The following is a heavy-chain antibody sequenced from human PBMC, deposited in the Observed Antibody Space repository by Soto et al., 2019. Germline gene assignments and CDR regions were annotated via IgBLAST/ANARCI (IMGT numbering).Heavy chain of an antibody. CDR1: GFTFSSYS. CDR3: ARKGYGDYGGMDV. D-gene: IGHD4-17*01. V-gene: IGHV3-21*01. CDR2: ISSSTSYI. J-gene: IGHJ6*02. Sequence: GSLRLSCAASGFTFSSYSMNWVRQAPGKGLEWVSSISSSTSYIYYADSVKGRFTISRDNAKNSLYLQMNSLRAEDTAVYYCARKGYGDYGGMDVWGQGTTVTVSS.